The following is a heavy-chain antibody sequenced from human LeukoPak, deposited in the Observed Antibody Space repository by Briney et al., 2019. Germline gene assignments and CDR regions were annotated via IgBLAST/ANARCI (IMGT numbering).Heavy chain of an antibody. J-gene: IGHJ4*02. CDR2: IKSKTDGGTT. V-gene: IGHV3-15*01. D-gene: IGHD2-8*01. Sequence: GGSLRLSCGGSGFTFSHAWMSWVRQGPGKGLEWVGRIKSKTDGGTTDYAAPVKGRFTISRDDSENTLYLQMNSLKTEDTAVSYCTVDTNTDSQYYWGQGTLVTVSS. CDR1: GFTFSHAW. CDR3: TVDTNTDSQYY.